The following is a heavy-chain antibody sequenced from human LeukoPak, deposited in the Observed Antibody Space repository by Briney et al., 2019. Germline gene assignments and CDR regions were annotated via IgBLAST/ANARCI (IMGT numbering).Heavy chain of an antibody. CDR1: GYTFNSYG. CDR2: ISAYNGHT. V-gene: IGHV1-18*01. Sequence: ASVKVSCKASGYTFNSYGISWVRQAPGQGLEWMGWISAYNGHTNYAQKFQGRVTITTDTSTSTAYMDLRSLRSDDTAVYYCARDLGMATITSVDYWGQGTLVTVSS. D-gene: IGHD5-24*01. CDR3: ARDLGMATITSVDY. J-gene: IGHJ4*02.